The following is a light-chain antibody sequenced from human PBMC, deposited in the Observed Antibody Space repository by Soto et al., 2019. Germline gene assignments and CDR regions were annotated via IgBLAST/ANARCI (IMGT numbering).Light chain of an antibody. J-gene: IGKJ2*01. CDR3: QQYDNLPI. CDR1: QDISNY. CDR2: DAS. Sequence: DILMTQSPSSLSASVGDRVTITCQASQDISNYLNWYQQKPGKAPKLLIYDASYLETGVPSRFSGSGSGTDFTFTISSLQPEDVGTYYCQQYDNLPIFGQGTKLEIK. V-gene: IGKV1-33*01.